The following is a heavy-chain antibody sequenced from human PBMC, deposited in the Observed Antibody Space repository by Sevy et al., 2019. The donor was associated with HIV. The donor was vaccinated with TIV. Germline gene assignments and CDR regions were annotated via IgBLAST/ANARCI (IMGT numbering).Heavy chain of an antibody. D-gene: IGHD2-2*01. CDR1: GFTFSSYS. Sequence: GGSLRLSCAASGFTFSSYSVNWVRQAPGKGLEWVSHISSSSSSIYYADSVKGRFTISRDNAKNSLYLQMNSLRAEDTAVYYCARGYCVSTSCSGSSWGQGTLVTVSS. CDR3: ARGYCVSTSCSGSS. CDR2: ISSSSSSI. V-gene: IGHV3-48*01. J-gene: IGHJ5*02.